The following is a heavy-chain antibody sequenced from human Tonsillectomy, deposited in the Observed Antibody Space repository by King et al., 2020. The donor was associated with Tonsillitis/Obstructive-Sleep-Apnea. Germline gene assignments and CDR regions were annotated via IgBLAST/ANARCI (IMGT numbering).Heavy chain of an antibody. CDR1: GDSINSYY. J-gene: IGHJ4*02. D-gene: IGHD3-10*01. CDR2: IPYSGNT. V-gene: IGHV4-59*01. CDR3: AGSKGSVSYFDY. Sequence: QLQESGPGLVKPSETLSLTCTVSGDSINSYYWSWIRQPPGKGLEWIGYIPYSGNTNYNPSLKSRVTISIDTSKNQFSLKLRSVTAAATAVYYCAGSKGSVSYFDYWGQGTLVTVSS.